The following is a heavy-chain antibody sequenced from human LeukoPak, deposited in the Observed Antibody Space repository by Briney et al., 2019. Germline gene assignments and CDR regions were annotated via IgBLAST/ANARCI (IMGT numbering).Heavy chain of an antibody. Sequence: SETLSLTCTVSGGSISSSSYYWGWIRQPPGKGLEWIGSIYYSGSTYYNPSLKSRVTISVDTSKNQFSLKLSSVTAADTAVYYCARVTYYYGYGMDVWGQGTTVAVSS. J-gene: IGHJ6*02. CDR3: ARVTYYYGYGMDV. CDR2: IYYSGST. CDR1: GGSISSSSYY. D-gene: IGHD3-10*01. V-gene: IGHV4-39*01.